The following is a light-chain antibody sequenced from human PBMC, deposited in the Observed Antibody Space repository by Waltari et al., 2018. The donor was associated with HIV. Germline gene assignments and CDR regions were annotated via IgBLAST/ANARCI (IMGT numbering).Light chain of an antibody. V-gene: IGKV1-NL1*01. CDR2: VAY. Sequence: EIQMTQSPSSRSASVGDRVTITCRASQGISNSLAWYQQKPGKAPKLLFYVAYRLQSGVSSRFSASGAGTDYTLTINGLQSEDFATYYCQQYFRTPRTFGQGTKVDIE. CDR1: QGISNS. CDR3: QQYFRTPRT. J-gene: IGKJ1*01.